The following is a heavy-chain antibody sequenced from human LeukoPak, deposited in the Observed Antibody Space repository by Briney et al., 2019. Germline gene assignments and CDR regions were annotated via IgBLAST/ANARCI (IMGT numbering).Heavy chain of an antibody. Sequence: GASVKVSCKASGGTFSSYAISWVRQAPGQGLEWMGGIIPIFGTANYAQKFQGRVTITADESTSTAYMELGSLRSEDTAVYYCAGELAGEHYYDSSGYYEVYFDYWGQGTLVTVSS. CDR1: GGTFSSYA. CDR2: IIPIFGTA. CDR3: AGELAGEHYYDSSGYYEVYFDY. J-gene: IGHJ4*02. D-gene: IGHD3-22*01. V-gene: IGHV1-69*13.